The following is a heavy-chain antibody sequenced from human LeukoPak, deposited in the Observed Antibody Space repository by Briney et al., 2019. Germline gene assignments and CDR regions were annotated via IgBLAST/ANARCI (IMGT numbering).Heavy chain of an antibody. D-gene: IGHD3-22*01. CDR1: GFTFSSYS. Sequence: GGSLRLSCAASGFTFSSYSMNWVRQAPGKGLEWVSSISSSSSYIDYADSVKGRFTISRDNAKNSLYLQMNSLRAEDTAVYYCASCYYDSSRWSPFEPWGQGTLVTVSS. J-gene: IGHJ5*02. CDR3: ASCYYDSSRWSPFEP. V-gene: IGHV3-21*01. CDR2: ISSSSSYI.